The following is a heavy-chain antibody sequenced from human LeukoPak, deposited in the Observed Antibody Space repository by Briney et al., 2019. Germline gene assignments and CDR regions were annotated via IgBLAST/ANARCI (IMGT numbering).Heavy chain of an antibody. CDR2: IYYSGGT. CDR3: SSRLLTGSDY. Sequence: SETLSLTCAVYGGSFSGYYWSWIRQPPGKGLEWIGYIYYSGGTYYNPSLRSRVTISVDTSKNQFSLKLSSVTAADTAVYYCSSRLLTGSDYWGQGTLVTVSS. CDR1: GGSFSGYY. V-gene: IGHV4-30-4*01. D-gene: IGHD3-9*01. J-gene: IGHJ4*02.